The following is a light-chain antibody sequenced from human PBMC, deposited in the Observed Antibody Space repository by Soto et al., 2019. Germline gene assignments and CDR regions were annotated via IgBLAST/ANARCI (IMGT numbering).Light chain of an antibody. Sequence: QTVVTQPPSASGSPGQSVTISCTGTSSDIGGYSYVAWYQQHPGKAPKLIIYEVTKRPSGVPDRFSGSKSGNSASLTVFGLQAEDEAVYYCGSYAGSKNWGVFGGGTKVTVL. CDR2: EVT. CDR3: GSYAGSKNWGV. V-gene: IGLV2-8*01. CDR1: SSDIGGYSY. J-gene: IGLJ3*02.